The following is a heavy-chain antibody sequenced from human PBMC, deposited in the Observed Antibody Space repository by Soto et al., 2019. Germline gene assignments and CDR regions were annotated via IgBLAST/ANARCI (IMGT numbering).Heavy chain of an antibody. J-gene: IGHJ4*02. Sequence: QVQLVQSGGEVREPGASVKVSCKASGYSFLYYAISWVRQAPGQGLEWLGWISPYNANTKYGERVQGRVTITTDTATSTAYLELRSLTSDDTAVYYCAVRGSDTSKGLLSWGQGTLVTVSS. V-gene: IGHV1-18*01. CDR2: ISPYNANT. CDR1: GYSFLYYA. CDR3: AVRGSDTSKGLLS. D-gene: IGHD6-19*01.